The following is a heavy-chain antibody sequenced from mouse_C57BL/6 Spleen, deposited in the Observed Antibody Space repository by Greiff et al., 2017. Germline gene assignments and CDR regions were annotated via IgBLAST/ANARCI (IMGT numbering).Heavy chain of an antibody. CDR2: ISDGGSYT. J-gene: IGHJ4*01. V-gene: IGHV5-4*01. D-gene: IGHD1-1*01. CDR1: GFTFSSYA. Sequence: EVQGVESGGGLVKPGGSLKLSCAASGFTFSSYAMSWVRQTPEKRLEWVATISDGGSYTYYPDNVKGRFTISRDNAKNNLYLQMSHLKSEDTAMYYCARVSSYYAMDYWGQGTSVTVSS. CDR3: ARVSSYYAMDY.